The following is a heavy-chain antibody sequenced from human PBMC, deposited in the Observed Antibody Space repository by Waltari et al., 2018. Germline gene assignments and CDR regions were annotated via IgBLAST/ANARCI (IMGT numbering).Heavy chain of an antibody. CDR2: IRSRTKGDAT. CDR1: GLLFSDFA. D-gene: IGHD7-27*01. J-gene: IGHJ4*02. V-gene: IGHV3-73*01. CDR3: IRPFELGID. Sequence: EVQLVESGGALVQLGGSLKLSCSTSGLLFSDFAIHWVRQASGKGPEWVGRIRSRTKGDATAYSPSVEGRFTISRDDSKNAVYLQMNSLNTDDTAVYYCIRPFELGIDWGQGTLVTVSS.